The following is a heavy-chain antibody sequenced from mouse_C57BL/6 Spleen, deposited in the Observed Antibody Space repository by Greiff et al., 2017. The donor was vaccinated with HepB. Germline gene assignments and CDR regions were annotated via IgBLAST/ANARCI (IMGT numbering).Heavy chain of an antibody. CDR3: ARSPIYDGYYKGY. J-gene: IGHJ2*01. Sequence: VQLQQPGAELVKPGASVKLSCKASGYTFTSYWMHWVKQRPGQGLEWIGMIHPNSGSTNYNEKFKSKATLTVDKSSSTAYMQLSSLTSEDSAVYYCARSPIYDGYYKGYWGQGTTLTVSS. CDR2: IHPNSGST. D-gene: IGHD2-3*01. V-gene: IGHV1-64*01. CDR1: GYTFTSYW.